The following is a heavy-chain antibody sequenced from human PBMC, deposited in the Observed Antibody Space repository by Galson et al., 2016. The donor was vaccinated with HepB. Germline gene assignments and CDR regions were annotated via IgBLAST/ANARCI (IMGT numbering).Heavy chain of an antibody. V-gene: IGHV3-48*02. J-gene: IGHJ4*02. D-gene: IGHD5-18*01. CDR1: GFTFSSFN. CDR2: ISSSSSTI. Sequence: SLRLSCAASGFTFSSFNMHWVRQAPGKGLEWVSYISSSSSTIHYADSVKGRFTISRDNAKNSLYLQMNSLRDEDTAVYYCARGGYSYGYDVNCWGQGTLVTVSS. CDR3: ARGGYSYGYDVNC.